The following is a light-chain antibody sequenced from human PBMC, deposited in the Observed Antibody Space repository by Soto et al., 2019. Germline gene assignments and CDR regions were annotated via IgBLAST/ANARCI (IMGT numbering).Light chain of an antibody. J-gene: IGKJ5*01. CDR2: GAS. CDR1: QSVGTN. V-gene: IGKV3-15*01. CDR3: QQYQTWSSIT. Sequence: EIVMTQSPATLSVSPGERATLSCRASQSVGTNLAWYQQKPGQAPRLLIYGASTRATGIPDRFSGSGSGTEFTLTTSSLQSEDFAVSHCQQYQTWSSITFGQGTRLEIK.